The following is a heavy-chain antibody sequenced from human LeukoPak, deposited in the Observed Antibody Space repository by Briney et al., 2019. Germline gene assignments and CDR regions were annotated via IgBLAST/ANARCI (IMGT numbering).Heavy chain of an antibody. D-gene: IGHD3-22*01. CDR1: GGSFSGYY. J-gene: IGHJ4*02. CDR2: INHSGST. Sequence: SETLSLTCAVSGGSFSGYYWSWIRQPPGKGLEWIGEINHSGSTNYNPSLKSRVTISVDTSKNQFSLKLSSVTAADTAVYYCARSGGWLLRFDYSGQGTLVTVSS. V-gene: IGHV4-34*01. CDR3: ARSGGWLLRFDY.